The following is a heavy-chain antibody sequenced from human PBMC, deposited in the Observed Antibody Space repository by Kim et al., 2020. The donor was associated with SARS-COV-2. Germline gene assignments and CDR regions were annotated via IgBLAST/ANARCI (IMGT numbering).Heavy chain of an antibody. J-gene: IGHJ6*02. CDR1: GFTFSSYS. V-gene: IGHV3-48*01. CDR2: ISSSSSTI. D-gene: IGHD3-10*01. CDR3: ARDRYGSGSYYIPAKYYGMDV. Sequence: GGSLRLSCAASGFTFSSYSMNWVRQAPGKGLEWVSYISSSSSTIYYADSVKGRFTISRDNAKNSLYLQMNSLRAEDTAVYYCARDRYGSGSYYIPAKYYGMDVWGQGTTVTVSS.